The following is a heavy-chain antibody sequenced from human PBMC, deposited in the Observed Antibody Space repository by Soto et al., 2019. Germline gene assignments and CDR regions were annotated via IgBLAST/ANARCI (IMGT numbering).Heavy chain of an antibody. CDR3: AKAHGSSRYYFDY. Sequence: PGGSLRLSCAASGFTFSSYAMSWVRPAPGKGLEWVSGISSSGGSTYYADSVKGRFTISRDNSKNTLHLQMNSLRAEDTAVYYCAKAHGSSRYYFDYWGQGALVTVSS. V-gene: IGHV3-23*01. CDR2: ISSSGGST. CDR1: GFTFSSYA. D-gene: IGHD6-13*01. J-gene: IGHJ4*02.